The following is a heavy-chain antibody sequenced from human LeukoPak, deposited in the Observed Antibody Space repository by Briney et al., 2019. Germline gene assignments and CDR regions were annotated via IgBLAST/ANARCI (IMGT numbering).Heavy chain of an antibody. Sequence: ASVKVSCKASGYTFTGYYMHWVRQAPGQGLEWMGWINPNSGGTNYAQKFQGWVTMTRDTSISTAYMELSRLRSDDTAVYYCARDKRVITTSPLWGYYGMDVWGQGTTVTVSS. V-gene: IGHV1-2*04. J-gene: IGHJ6*02. CDR1: GYTFTGYY. D-gene: IGHD3-22*01. CDR2: INPNSGGT. CDR3: ARDKRVITTSPLWGYYGMDV.